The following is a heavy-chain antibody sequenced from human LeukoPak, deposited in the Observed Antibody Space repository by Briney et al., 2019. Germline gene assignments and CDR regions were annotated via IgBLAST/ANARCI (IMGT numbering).Heavy chain of an antibody. Sequence: GGSLRLSCTASGFTLGDYGMSWVRQAPGEGPERVGFIRSKAYGGTTEYAASVKGRFTFSRDDSKSIAYLQMNSLKTEDTAVYYCTRRSGYGGYDYGYWGQGTLVTVSS. D-gene: IGHD5-12*01. CDR2: IRSKAYGGTT. V-gene: IGHV3-49*04. J-gene: IGHJ4*02. CDR1: GFTLGDYG. CDR3: TRRSGYGGYDYGY.